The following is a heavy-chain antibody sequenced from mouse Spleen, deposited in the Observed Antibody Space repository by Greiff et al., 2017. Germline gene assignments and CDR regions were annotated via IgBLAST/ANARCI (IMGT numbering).Heavy chain of an antibody. V-gene: IGHV1-22*01. Sequence: VQLQQSGPELVTPGASVKMSCKASGYTFTDYNMHWVKQSHGKSLEWIGYINPNNGGTSYNQKFKGKATLTVNKSSSTAYMELRSLTSEDSAVYYCARVGRTVVPNYYAMDYWGQGTSVTVSS. CDR2: INPNNGGT. CDR1: GYTFTDYN. D-gene: IGHD1-1*01. CDR3: ARVGRTVVPNYYAMDY. J-gene: IGHJ4*01.